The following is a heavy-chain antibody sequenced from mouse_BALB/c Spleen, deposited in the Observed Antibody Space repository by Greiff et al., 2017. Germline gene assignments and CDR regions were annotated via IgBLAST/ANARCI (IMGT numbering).Heavy chain of an antibody. CDR3: ARQRAYGNYAMEY. V-gene: IGHV14-4*02. J-gene: IGHJ4*01. D-gene: IGHD2-1*01. CDR1: GFNIKDYY. CDR2: IDPENGDT. Sequence: EVQLQQSGAELVRSGASVKLSCTASGFNIKDYYMHWVKQRPEQGLEWIGWIDPENGDTEYAPKFQGKATMTADTSSNTAYMQFNSLTSEDSAVYYCARQRAYGNYAMEYWGQGTSVTVSS.